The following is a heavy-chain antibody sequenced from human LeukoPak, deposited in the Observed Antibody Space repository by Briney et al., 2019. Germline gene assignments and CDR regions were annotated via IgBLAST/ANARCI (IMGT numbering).Heavy chain of an antibody. V-gene: IGHV3-30*04. CDR1: GFTFSSYA. D-gene: IGHD3-10*01. CDR3: ARDSDYYGSGSYYSLGMDV. J-gene: IGHJ6*04. CDR2: ISYDGSNK. Sequence: GGSLRLSCAASGFTFSSYAVHWVRQAPGKGLEWVAVISYDGSNKYYADSVKGRFTVSRDNSKNTLYLQMNSLRVEDTAVYYCARDSDYYGSGSYYSLGMDVWGKGTTVTVSS.